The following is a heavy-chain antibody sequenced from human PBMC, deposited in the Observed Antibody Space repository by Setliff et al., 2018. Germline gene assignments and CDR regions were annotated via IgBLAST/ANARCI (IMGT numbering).Heavy chain of an antibody. CDR1: GYTLSNSI. Sequence: VASVKVSCKASGYTLSNSILSWVRQAPGQGLERVGWISAYNGKTYSAQKFQDRVTLTTHTSTNMGYLELRDLRSDDTAVYYCLRLVRYCTKIACQATSGDEVWGLGTLVTVSS. J-gene: IGHJ4*02. D-gene: IGHD2-8*01. V-gene: IGHV1-18*01. CDR3: LRLVRYCTKIACQATSGDEV. CDR2: ISAYNGKT.